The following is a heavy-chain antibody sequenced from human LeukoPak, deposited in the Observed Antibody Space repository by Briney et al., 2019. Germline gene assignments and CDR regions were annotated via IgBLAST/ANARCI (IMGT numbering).Heavy chain of an antibody. CDR1: GGSIISYY. J-gene: IGHJ5*02. D-gene: IGHD6-19*01. V-gene: IGHV4-59*01. CDR2: IYYSGST. Sequence: PSETLSLTCTVSGGSIISYYWSWIRQPPGKGLEWIGYIYYSGSTNYNPSLKSRVTISVDTSKNQFSLKVNSVTAADTAVYYCARDVSAWSGWFDPWGQGTLVTLYS. CDR3: ARDVSAWSGWFDP.